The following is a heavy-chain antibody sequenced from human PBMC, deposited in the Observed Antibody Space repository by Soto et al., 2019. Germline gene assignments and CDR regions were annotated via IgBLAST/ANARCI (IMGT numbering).Heavy chain of an antibody. CDR1: GTSISNYY. D-gene: IGHD6-13*01. CDR2: IYYSGNS. CDR3: ARRDSSSWYQVNWFDP. V-gene: IGHV4-59*08. J-gene: IGHJ5*02. Sequence: SETLSLTCTVSGTSISNYYWNWIRQSPGKGLEWIGYIYYSGNSKYNPSLKSRVTISLDTSKNQFSLKLSSVTAADTAVYYCARRDSSSWYQVNWFDPWGQGTLVTVSS.